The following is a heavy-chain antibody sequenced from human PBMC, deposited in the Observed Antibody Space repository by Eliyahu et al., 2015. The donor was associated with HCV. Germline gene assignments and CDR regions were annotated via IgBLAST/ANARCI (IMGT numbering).Heavy chain of an antibody. V-gene: IGHV1-3*01. CDR1: GYTFTSYA. Sequence: KASGYTFTSYAMHWVRQAPGQRLEWMGWINAGNGNTKYSQKFQGRVTITRDTSASTAYMELSSLRSEDTAVYYCARGGVGAFYWYFDLWGRGTLVTVSS. D-gene: IGHD1-26*01. CDR3: ARGGVGAFYWYFDL. J-gene: IGHJ2*01. CDR2: INAGNGNT.